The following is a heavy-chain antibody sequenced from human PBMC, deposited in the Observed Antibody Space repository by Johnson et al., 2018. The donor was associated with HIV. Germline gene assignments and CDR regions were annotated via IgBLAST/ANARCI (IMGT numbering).Heavy chain of an antibody. CDR3: ARLKNGAFDI. CDR1: GFTFSNFG. Sequence: QVQLVESGGGLVQPGGSLRLSCAASGFTFSNFGMHWVRQAPGKGLEWVAVILNDGTKKNYADSVKGRFTISRDNSKNTLFLQMNSLRVEDTAVYYCARLKNGAFDIWGQGTMVTVSS. D-gene: IGHD2-8*01. CDR2: ILNDGTKK. J-gene: IGHJ3*02. V-gene: IGHV3-33*08.